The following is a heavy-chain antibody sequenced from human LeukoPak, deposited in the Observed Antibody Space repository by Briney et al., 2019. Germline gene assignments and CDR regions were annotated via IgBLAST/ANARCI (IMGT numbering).Heavy chain of an antibody. D-gene: IGHD6-13*01. CDR2: IIPIFGTA. CDR3: ARASYSGSWHYYYYYMDV. CDR1: GGTFSSYA. V-gene: IGHV1-69*05. Sequence: SVKVSCKAPGGTFSSYAISWVRQAPGQGLEWMGGIIPIFGTANYAQKFQGRVTITTDESTSTAYMELSSLRSEDTAVYYCARASYSGSWHYYYYYMDVWGKGTTVTVSS. J-gene: IGHJ6*03.